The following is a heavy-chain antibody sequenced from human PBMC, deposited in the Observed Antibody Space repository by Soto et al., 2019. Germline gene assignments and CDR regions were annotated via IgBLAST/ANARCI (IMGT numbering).Heavy chain of an antibody. CDR2: ISSNGGST. Sequence: GGSLTLSCSASGFTFSSYAMHWVRQAPGKGLEYVSAISSNGGSTYYADSVKGRFTISRDNSKNTLYLQMSSLRAEDTAVYYCVKDTQFGVYYYYGMDVWGQGTTVTISS. CDR1: GFTFSSYA. CDR3: VKDTQFGVYYYYGMDV. D-gene: IGHD3-10*01. J-gene: IGHJ6*02. V-gene: IGHV3-64D*08.